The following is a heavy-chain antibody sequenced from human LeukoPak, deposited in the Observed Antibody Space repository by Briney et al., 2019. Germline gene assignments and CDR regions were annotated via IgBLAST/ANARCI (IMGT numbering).Heavy chain of an antibody. CDR1: GYTFTGYY. J-gene: IGHJ4*02. CDR2: INPNSGGT. D-gene: IGHD2-15*01. Sequence: ASVKVSCKASGYTFTGYYMHWVRQAPGQGLEWMGLINPNSGGTNYAQKFRGRVTMTRDTSINTVYLQLNRLRSEDTAVYYCARSWRFCSGDSCYPIDYWGQGTLVTVSS. V-gene: IGHV1-2*02. CDR3: ARSWRFCSGDSCYPIDY.